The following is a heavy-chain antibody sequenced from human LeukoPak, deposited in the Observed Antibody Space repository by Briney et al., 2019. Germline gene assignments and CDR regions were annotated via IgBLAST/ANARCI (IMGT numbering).Heavy chain of an antibody. J-gene: IGHJ4*02. V-gene: IGHV4-38-2*02. CDR3: ARVVGATKRDYFDY. Sequence: SETLSLTCTVSDYSISSGYYWGWIRQPPGKGLEWTGSIFQSGHTYYSPSLKSRVTISVDTSKNQFSLKLSSVTAADTAVYYCARVVGATKRDYFDYWGQGTLVTVSS. CDR1: DYSISSGYY. D-gene: IGHD1-26*01. CDR2: IFQSGHT.